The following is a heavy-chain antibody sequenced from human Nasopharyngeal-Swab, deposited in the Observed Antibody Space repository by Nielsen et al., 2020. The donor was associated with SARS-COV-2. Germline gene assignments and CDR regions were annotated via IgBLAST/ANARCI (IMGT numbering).Heavy chain of an antibody. Sequence: GGSLKISCAAPGFTFGNAWMGWVRKAPGKGLEWVARIKTKTDGGTTDYAAPVKGRFTISRDDSKNTLYLQMNSLKTEDTAVYYCTTTMVRGIITPDYYYYALDVWGQGTTVTVSS. V-gene: IGHV3-15*01. CDR3: TTTMVRGIITPDYYYYALDV. CDR2: IKTKTDGGTT. J-gene: IGHJ6*02. D-gene: IGHD3-10*01. CDR1: GFTFGNAW.